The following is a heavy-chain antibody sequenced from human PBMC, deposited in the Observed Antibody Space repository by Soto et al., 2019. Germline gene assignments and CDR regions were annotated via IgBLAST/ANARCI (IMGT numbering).Heavy chain of an antibody. J-gene: IGHJ6*02. CDR1: GCTFSSYE. V-gene: IGHV3-23*01. Sequence: PGGSLRVSSADSGCTFSSYEMRWVRQAPGKGLEWVSAISGSGGSTYYADSVKGRFTISRDNSKNTLYLQMNSLRAEDTAVYYCAREVSSGYYYYYYGMDVWGQGTTVTVSS. D-gene: IGHD3-22*01. CDR2: ISGSGGST. CDR3: AREVSSGYYYYYYGMDV.